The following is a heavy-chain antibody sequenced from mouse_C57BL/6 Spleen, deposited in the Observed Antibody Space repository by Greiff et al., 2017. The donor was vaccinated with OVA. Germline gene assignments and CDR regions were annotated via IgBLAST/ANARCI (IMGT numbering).Heavy chain of an antibody. D-gene: IGHD1-1*01. V-gene: IGHV1-53*01. Sequence: QVQLQQPGTELVKPGASVKLSCKASGYTFTSYWMHWVKQRPGQGLEWIGNINPSNGGTNYNEKFKSKATLTVDKSSSTAYMQLSSLTSEDSAVYDCARVTTVVATEAMDDWGQGTSVTVSS. J-gene: IGHJ4*01. CDR3: ARVTTVVATEAMDD. CDR2: INPSNGGT. CDR1: GYTFTSYW.